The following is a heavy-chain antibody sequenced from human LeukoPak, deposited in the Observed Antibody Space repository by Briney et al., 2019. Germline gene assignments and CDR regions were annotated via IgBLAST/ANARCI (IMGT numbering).Heavy chain of an antibody. CDR3: ARGITMVRGVIQDY. Sequence: SVKVSCKASGGTFSSYTISWVRQAPGQGLEWMGRIIPILGIANYAQKFQGRVTITADKSTSTAYMELSSLRSEDTAVYYCARGITMVRGVIQDYWGQGTLVTVSS. J-gene: IGHJ4*02. CDR2: IIPILGIA. CDR1: GGTFSSYT. D-gene: IGHD3-10*01. V-gene: IGHV1-69*02.